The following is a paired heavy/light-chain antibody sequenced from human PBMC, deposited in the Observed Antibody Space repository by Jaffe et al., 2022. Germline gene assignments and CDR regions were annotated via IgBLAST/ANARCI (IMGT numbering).Light chain of an antibody. V-gene: IGLV1-47*01. Sequence: QSVLTQPPSASGTPGQRVTISCSGSSSNIGSNYVYWYQQLPGTAPKLLIYRNNQRPSGVPDRFSGSKSGTSASLAISGLRSEDEADYYCAAWDDRLSAWVFGGGTKLTVL. CDR1: SSNIGSNY. CDR2: RNN. J-gene: IGLJ3*02. CDR3: AAWDDRLSAWV.
Heavy chain of an antibody. CDR2: IRSKAYGGTT. V-gene: IGHV3-49*04. Sequence: EVQLVESGGGLVQPGRSLRLSCTASGFTFGDYGMSWVRQAPGKGLEWVGFIRSKAYGGTTEYAASVKGRFTISRDDSKSIAYLQMNSLKTEDTGVYYCTRGSGTRGSYNGFDYWGQGTLVTVSS. J-gene: IGHJ4*02. D-gene: IGHD1-26*01. CDR3: TRGSGTRGSYNGFDY. CDR1: GFTFGDYG.